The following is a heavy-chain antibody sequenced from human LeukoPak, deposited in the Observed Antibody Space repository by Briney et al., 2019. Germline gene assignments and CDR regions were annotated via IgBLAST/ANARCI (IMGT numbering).Heavy chain of an antibody. CDR2: INHSGCT. Sequence: SETLSLTCAVYGGSFSGYYWSWIRQPPGKGLEWIGEINHSGCTNYNPSLKSRVTISVDTSKNQFSLKLSSVTAADTAVYYCAREGSSSWHLTGFDPWGQGTLVTVSS. CDR3: AREGSSSWHLTGFDP. V-gene: IGHV4-34*01. J-gene: IGHJ5*02. D-gene: IGHD6-13*01. CDR1: GGSFSGYY.